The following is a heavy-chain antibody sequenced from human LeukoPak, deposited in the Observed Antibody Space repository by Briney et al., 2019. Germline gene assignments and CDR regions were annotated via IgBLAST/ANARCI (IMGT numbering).Heavy chain of an antibody. CDR2: ISYDGSNK. CDR3: AKGGYSSGWYLDY. J-gene: IGHJ4*02. Sequence: GGSLRLSCAASGFTFSSYGMHWVRQAPGKGLERVAVISYDGSNKYYADSVKGRFTISRDNSKNTLYLQMNSLRAEDTAVYYCAKGGYSSGWYLDYWGQGTLVTVSS. V-gene: IGHV3-30*18. CDR1: GFTFSSYG. D-gene: IGHD6-19*01.